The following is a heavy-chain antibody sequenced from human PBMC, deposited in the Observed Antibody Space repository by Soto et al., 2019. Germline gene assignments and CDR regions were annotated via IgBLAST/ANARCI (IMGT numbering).Heavy chain of an antibody. V-gene: IGHV4-34*01. CDR2: INHSGST. Sequence: SETLSLTCAVYGGSFSVYYWSLIRQPPGKGLEWIGEINHSGSTNYNPSLKSRVTISVDTSKNQFSLKLSSVTAADTAVYYCAKRSSWPYYYDYGMDVWGQGNTFTVSS. D-gene: IGHD6-13*01. CDR1: GGSFSVYY. J-gene: IGHJ6*02. CDR3: AKRSSWPYYYDYGMDV.